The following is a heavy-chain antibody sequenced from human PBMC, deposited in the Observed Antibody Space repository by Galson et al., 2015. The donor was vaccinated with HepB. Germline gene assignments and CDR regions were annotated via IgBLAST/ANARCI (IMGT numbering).Heavy chain of an antibody. V-gene: IGHV1-69*13. CDR2: IIPIFGTA. D-gene: IGHD5-18*01. CDR1: GGTFSSYA. CDR3: ARMEDSYGYTDY. J-gene: IGHJ4*02. Sequence: SVKVSCKASGGTFSSYAISWVRQAPGQGLEWMGGIIPIFGTANYAQKFQGRVTITADESTSTAYMELSSLRSEDTAVYYCARMEDSYGYTDYWGQGTLVTVSS.